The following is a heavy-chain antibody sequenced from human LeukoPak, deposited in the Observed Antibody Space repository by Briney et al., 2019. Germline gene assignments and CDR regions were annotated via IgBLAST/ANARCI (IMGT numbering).Heavy chain of an antibody. CDR1: GYTFTSYA. CDR3: AREIGSRGFGESIYYYYGMDV. CDR2: INTNTGNP. Sequence: ASVKVSCKASGYTFTSYAMNWVRQAPGQGLEWMGWINTNTGNPTYAQGFTGRFVFSLDTSVSTAYLQICSLKAEDTAVYYCAREIGSRGFGESIYYYYGMDVWGQGTTVTGAS. V-gene: IGHV7-4-1*01. J-gene: IGHJ6*01. D-gene: IGHD3-10*01.